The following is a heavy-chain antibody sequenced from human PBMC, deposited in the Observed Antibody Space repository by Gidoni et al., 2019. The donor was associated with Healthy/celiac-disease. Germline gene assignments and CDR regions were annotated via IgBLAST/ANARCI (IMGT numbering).Heavy chain of an antibody. Sequence: QVQLQESGPGLVTPSQTLSLTGTVSGGSISSGDYYWSWIRQPPGKGLEWIGYIYYSGSTYYNPSLKSRVTISVDTSKNQFSLKLSSVTAADTAVYYCARAKGYCSGGSCHADAFDIWGQGTMVTGSS. J-gene: IGHJ3*02. V-gene: IGHV4-30-4*01. CDR1: GGSISSGDYY. CDR2: IYYSGST. CDR3: ARAKGYCSGGSCHADAFDI. D-gene: IGHD2-15*01.